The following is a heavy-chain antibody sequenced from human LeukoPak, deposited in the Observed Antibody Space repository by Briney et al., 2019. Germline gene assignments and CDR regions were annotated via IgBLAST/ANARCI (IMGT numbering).Heavy chain of an antibody. D-gene: IGHD3-22*01. CDR2: IKSKTDGGTT. CDR3: TTDLGRALVVVSGDY. V-gene: IGHV3-15*01. CDR1: GFIFSNAW. J-gene: IGHJ4*02. Sequence: GGSLRLSCAASGFIFSNAWMSWVRQAPGKGLEWVGRIKSKTDGGTTDYAAPVKGRFTISRDDSKNTLYLQMNSLKAEDTAVYYCTTDLGRALVVVSGDYWGQGTLVTVSS.